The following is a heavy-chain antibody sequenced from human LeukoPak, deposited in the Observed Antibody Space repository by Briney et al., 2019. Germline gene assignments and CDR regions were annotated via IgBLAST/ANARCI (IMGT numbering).Heavy chain of an antibody. D-gene: IGHD3-10*01. CDR3: ARARGFYYGSGSFDFDY. CDR2: IIPILGIA. J-gene: IGHJ4*02. V-gene: IGHV1-69*04. Sequence: SVNVSCKASGGTFSSYAISWVRQAPGQGLEWMGRIIPILGIANYAQKFQGRVTITADKSTSTAYMELSSLRSEDTAVYYCARARGFYYGSGSFDFDYWGQGTLVTVSS. CDR1: GGTFSSYA.